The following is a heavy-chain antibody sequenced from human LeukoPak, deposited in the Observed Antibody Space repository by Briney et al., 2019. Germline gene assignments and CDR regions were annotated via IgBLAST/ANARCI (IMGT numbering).Heavy chain of an antibody. CDR1: GGSISSGSYY. CDR3: ARHLYSNYASCV. J-gene: IGHJ6*04. D-gene: IGHD4-11*01. CDR2: IYTSGST. Sequence: NPSETLSLTCTVSGGSISSGSYYWSWIRQPAGKGLEWIGRIYTSGSTNYNPSLKSRVTISVDTSKNQFSLRLTSVTAADTAVYYCARHLYSNYASCVWGKGTTVAVSS. V-gene: IGHV4-61*02.